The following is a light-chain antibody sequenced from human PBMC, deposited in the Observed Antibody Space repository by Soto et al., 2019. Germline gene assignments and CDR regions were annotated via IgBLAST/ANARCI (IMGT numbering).Light chain of an antibody. J-gene: IGKJ4*01. CDR2: DII. Sequence: EIVMTRSPATLSVTPGEKATLSCRSSQSVGSDLAWYQPKPGQARRLVIYDIITRATGVPTRISGSGSGTEFTLTISSLQSEDFAVYYCQQYNSWPLTFGGGTKVDI. CDR1: QSVGSD. CDR3: QQYNSWPLT. V-gene: IGKV3D-15*01.